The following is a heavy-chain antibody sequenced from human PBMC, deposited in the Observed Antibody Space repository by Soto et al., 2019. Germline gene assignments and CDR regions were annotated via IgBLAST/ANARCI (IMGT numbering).Heavy chain of an antibody. J-gene: IGHJ5*02. D-gene: IGHD1-1*01. V-gene: IGHV1-18*01. CDR2: ISAYNGNT. CDR1: GYTFTSYG. CDR3: ARDLSRQSWKWFDP. Sequence: GASVKVSCKASGYTFTSYGISWVRQAPGQGLEWMGWISAYNGNTNYAQKLQGRVTMTTDTSISTAYLELRRLTSDDTAVYYCARDLSRQSWKWFDPWGQGTLVTVSS.